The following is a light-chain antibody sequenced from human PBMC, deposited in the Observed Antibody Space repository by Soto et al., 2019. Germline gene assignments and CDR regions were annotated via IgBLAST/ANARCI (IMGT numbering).Light chain of an antibody. J-gene: IGKJ5*01. Sequence: IVMTQTPLSLSVTPGQPASISCRSSHSLLHSDGKTYFYWYQHKPGQAPRLLIYASSNRATGIPDRFSGSASGTDFTLTINRLEPEDFAVYYCQLYGISPHFGQGTRLEIK. CDR3: QLYGISPH. V-gene: IGKV2D-29*01. CDR2: ASS. CDR1: HSLLHSDGKTY.